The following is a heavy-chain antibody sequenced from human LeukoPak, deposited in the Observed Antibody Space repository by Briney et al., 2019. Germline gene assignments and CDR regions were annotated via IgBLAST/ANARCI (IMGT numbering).Heavy chain of an antibody. V-gene: IGHV4-39*01. D-gene: IGHD7-27*01. CDR1: GDSINSSDYY. CDR2: IYYSGST. J-gene: IGHJ4*02. Sequence: SETLSLTCTVSGDSINSSDYYWAWIRQPPGEGLEWIGTIYYSGSTYYKSSLKSRLTISVDSSKNQFSLKMISVTAADTGAYYRGRHGNWDPFDYWGQGALVTVSS. CDR3: GRHGNWDPFDY.